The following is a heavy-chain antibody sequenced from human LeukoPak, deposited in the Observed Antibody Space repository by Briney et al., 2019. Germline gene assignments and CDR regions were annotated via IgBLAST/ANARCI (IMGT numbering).Heavy chain of an antibody. CDR1: GYTFTGYY. J-gene: IGHJ4*02. Sequence: GASVKVSCKASGYTFTGYYMHWVRQAPGQGLEWMGWINPNSGGTNYAQKFQGWVTMTRDTSISTAYMELSRLRSDDTAVYYCARGGRNYYDSSGPFGYWGQGTLVTVSS. CDR2: INPNSGGT. V-gene: IGHV1-2*04. D-gene: IGHD3-22*01. CDR3: ARGGRNYYDSSGPFGY.